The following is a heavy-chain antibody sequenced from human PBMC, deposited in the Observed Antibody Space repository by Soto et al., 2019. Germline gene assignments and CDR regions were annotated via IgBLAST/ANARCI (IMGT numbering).Heavy chain of an antibody. CDR1: GGSISSYY. D-gene: IGHD3-9*01. CDR2: IYYSGST. Sequence: ETLSLTCTVSGGSISSYYWSWIRQPPGKGLEWIGYIYYSGSTNYNPSLKSRVTISVDTSKNQFSLKLSSVTAADTAVYYCAIQFNILTGYRSYYYYGMDVWGQGTTVTVS. CDR3: AIQFNILTGYRSYYYYGMDV. V-gene: IGHV4-59*01. J-gene: IGHJ6*02.